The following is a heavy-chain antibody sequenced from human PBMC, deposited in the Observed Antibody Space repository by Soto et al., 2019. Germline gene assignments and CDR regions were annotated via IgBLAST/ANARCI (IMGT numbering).Heavy chain of an antibody. CDR2: INSDGSST. V-gene: IGHV3-74*01. Sequence: GGSLRLSCAASGFTFSSYWMHWVRQAPGKGLVWVSRINSDGSSTSYADSVKGRFTISRDNAKNTLYLQMNSLRAEDTAVYYCARDPDYYDSSGYYPDAFDIWGQGTMVTVSS. CDR3: ARDPDYYDSSGYYPDAFDI. D-gene: IGHD3-22*01. J-gene: IGHJ3*02. CDR1: GFTFSSYW.